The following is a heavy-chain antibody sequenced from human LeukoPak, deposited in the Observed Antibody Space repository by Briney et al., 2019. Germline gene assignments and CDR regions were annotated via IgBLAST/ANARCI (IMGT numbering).Heavy chain of an antibody. CDR3: ARDHSGYDQHYYYYGMDV. CDR2: ISVYNGNT. CDR1: GYTFTSYG. V-gene: IGHV1-18*01. D-gene: IGHD5-12*01. Sequence: ASVKVSRKASGYTFTSYGISSVRQAPGQGLECMGWISVYNGNTNYAQKLQGRVTMTTDTSTSTAYMELRSLRSDDTAVYYCARDHSGYDQHYYYYGMDVWGQGTTVTVSS. J-gene: IGHJ6*02.